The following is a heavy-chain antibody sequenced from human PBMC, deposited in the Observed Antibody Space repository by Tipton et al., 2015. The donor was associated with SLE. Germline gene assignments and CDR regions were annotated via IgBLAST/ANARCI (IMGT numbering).Heavy chain of an antibody. CDR1: SGSVSSCAYY. J-gene: IGHJ4*02. D-gene: IGHD3-22*01. V-gene: IGHV4-31*03. CDR3: ARYFYDSSGVCLFDF. Sequence: TLSLTCTVSSGSVSSCAYYWSWIRQHPGKGLEWIGYVFSSGTTYYNPSLKGRLSLSLDTSQNQLSLKLSSVTSADTAVYYCARYFYDSSGVCLFDFWGQGTLVTVSS. CDR2: VFSSGTT.